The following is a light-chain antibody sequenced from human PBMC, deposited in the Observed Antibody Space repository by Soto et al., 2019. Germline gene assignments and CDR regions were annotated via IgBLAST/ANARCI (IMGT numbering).Light chain of an antibody. CDR1: SSDVGSHNL. Sequence: QSAVTQPASVSGSPGQSITISCTGTSSDVGSHNLVSWYQQHPGKAPKLMISEDTKRPSGVSNRFSGSKSGNMASLTISGLQAEDEADYYCCAFTSSGTWVFGVGTKLTVL. J-gene: IGLJ3*02. V-gene: IGLV2-23*01. CDR3: CAFTSSGTWV. CDR2: EDT.